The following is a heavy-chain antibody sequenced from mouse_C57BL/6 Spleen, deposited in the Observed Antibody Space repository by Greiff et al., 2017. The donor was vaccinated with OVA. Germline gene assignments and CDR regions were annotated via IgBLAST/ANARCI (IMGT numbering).Heavy chain of an antibody. Sequence: QVQLQQSGAELARPGASVKLSCKASGYTFTSYGISWVKQRTGQGLEWIGEIYPRSGNTYYNEKFTGKATLTAAKSSRTAYMELRSLTSEDSAVYFCARDGASMVTSRFAYWGQGTLVTVSA. V-gene: IGHV1-81*01. D-gene: IGHD2-2*01. CDR3: ARDGASMVTSRFAY. J-gene: IGHJ3*01. CDR1: GYTFTSYG. CDR2: IYPRSGNT.